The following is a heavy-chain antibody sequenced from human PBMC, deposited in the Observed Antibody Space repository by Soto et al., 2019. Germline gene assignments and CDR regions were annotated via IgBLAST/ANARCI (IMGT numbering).Heavy chain of an antibody. D-gene: IGHD3-22*01. J-gene: IGHJ4*02. Sequence: XSXKGSCKAYGYTXTSYYMPCVRQAPGQGLEWMGIINPSGGSTIYAKKFQGRVTMTRDTSKSTVYMELSSLRSEDTDVYYCARVRRSSGYYYGYWGQGTPVTVS. CDR2: INPSGGST. V-gene: IGHV1-46*01. CDR1: GYTXTSYY. CDR3: ARVRRSSGYYYGY.